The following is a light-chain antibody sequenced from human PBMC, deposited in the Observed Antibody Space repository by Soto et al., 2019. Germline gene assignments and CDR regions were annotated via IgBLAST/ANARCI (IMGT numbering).Light chain of an antibody. CDR2: GAS. J-gene: IGKJ5*01. Sequence: EIVMTQSPATLSVSPGDRATLSCRASQSFSSSYLAWYQQKPGQAPRLLIYGASIRATGIPDRFSGSGSGTDFTLTISRLEPEDFAVYYCQQYHTSPITFGQGTRLEIK. CDR3: QQYHTSPIT. V-gene: IGKV3-20*01. CDR1: QSFSSSY.